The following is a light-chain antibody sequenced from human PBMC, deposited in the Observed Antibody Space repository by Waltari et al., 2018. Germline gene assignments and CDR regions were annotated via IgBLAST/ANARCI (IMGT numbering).Light chain of an antibody. V-gene: IGKV4-1*01. CDR3: QQYYSIPIT. Sequence: DIVMTQSPDSLAVSLGERATINCKSSQSVLYSSNNKNYLAWYQQKPGQHPKLLIYWASTRESGVPDRFSGSGSGTDFTLTISSLQAEDVAVYYCQQYYSIPITFGPGTKVDIK. J-gene: IGKJ3*01. CDR1: QSVLYSSNNKNY. CDR2: WAS.